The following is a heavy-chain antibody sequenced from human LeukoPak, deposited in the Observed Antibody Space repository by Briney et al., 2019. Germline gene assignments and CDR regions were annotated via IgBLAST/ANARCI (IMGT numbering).Heavy chain of an antibody. J-gene: IGHJ4*02. CDR2: IKQDGSAK. V-gene: IGHV3-7*01. D-gene: IGHD4-17*01. Sequence: GGSLSLSCAASGFTFSRYWMSWVRQAPGKGLEWVANIKQDGSAKYYVDSVKGRFTISRDNAKNSMYLQMNSLRAEDTAVYYCARGGDDDFDLGDYWGQGTLVTVSS. CDR1: GFTFSRYW. CDR3: ARGGDDDFDLGDY.